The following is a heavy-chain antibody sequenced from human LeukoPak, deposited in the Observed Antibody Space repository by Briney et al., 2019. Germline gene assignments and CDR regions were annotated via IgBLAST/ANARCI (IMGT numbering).Heavy chain of an antibody. CDR3: AKDKVYGGISAFDY. CDR2: IRYDGSNK. Sequence: GGSLRLSCAASGFTFSSYGMHWVRQAPGKGLEWVAFIRYDGSNKYYADSVKGRFTISRDNSKNTLYLQMNSLRADDAAVYYCAKDKVYGGISAFDYWGQGTLVTVSS. J-gene: IGHJ4*02. V-gene: IGHV3-30*02. CDR1: GFTFSSYG. D-gene: IGHD4-23*01.